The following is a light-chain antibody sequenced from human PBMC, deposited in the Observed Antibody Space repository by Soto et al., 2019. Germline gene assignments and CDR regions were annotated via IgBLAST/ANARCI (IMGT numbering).Light chain of an antibody. J-gene: IGKJ5*01. CDR3: QQYGSSPWT. V-gene: IGKV3-20*01. CDR2: GAS. CDR1: QSVSNDY. Sequence: EIVLTQSPGTLSLSPGEGATLSCRASQSVSNDYLAWYQQKPGQAPRLLIYGASNRATGIPDRFSGSGSGTDFTLTISRLEPEDFAVYYCQQYGSSPWTFGQGTRLEIK.